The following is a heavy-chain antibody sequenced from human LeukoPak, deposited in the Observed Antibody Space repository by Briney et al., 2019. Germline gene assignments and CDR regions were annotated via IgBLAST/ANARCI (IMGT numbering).Heavy chain of an antibody. CDR2: NYYSGST. CDR3: ARASVPRGMDV. J-gene: IGHJ6*02. CDR1: GGSISSYY. Sequence: SETLSLTCTVSGGSISSYYWSWIRQPPGKGLEWIGYNYYSGSTNYNPSLKSRVTISVDTSKNQFSLKLSSVTAADTAVYYCARASVPRGMDVWGQGTTVTVSS. V-gene: IGHV4-59*01.